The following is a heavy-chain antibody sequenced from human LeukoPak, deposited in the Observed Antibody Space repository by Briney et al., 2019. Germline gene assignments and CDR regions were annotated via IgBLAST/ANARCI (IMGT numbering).Heavy chain of an antibody. CDR2: IYPGDSDT. CDR3: ARGVVAATNWFDP. J-gene: IGHJ5*02. Sequence: GESLKISCKGSGYSFTSYWIGWVRQMPGKGLEWMGIIYPGDSDTRYSPSFQGQVTISADKSISTAYLQWSSLKASDTAMSYCARGVVAATNWFDPWGQGTLVTVSS. V-gene: IGHV5-51*01. CDR1: GYSFTSYW. D-gene: IGHD2-15*01.